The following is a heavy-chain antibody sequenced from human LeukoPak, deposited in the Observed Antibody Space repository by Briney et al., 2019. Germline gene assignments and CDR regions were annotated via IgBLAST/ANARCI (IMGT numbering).Heavy chain of an antibody. CDR2: AYYRAKWYN. J-gene: IGHJ4*02. Sequence: SQTLALTCAISGDSVSSSSAAWSWIRQSPWGGLEWLGRAYYRAKWYNDYAVSVKSRLPIPPDTPKDQFSLQLNSIPPQDTAVYYCAREGSERYLFDYWGQGTLVTVSS. CDR3: AREGSERYLFDY. D-gene: IGHD1-1*01. V-gene: IGHV6-1*01. CDR1: GDSVSSSSAA.